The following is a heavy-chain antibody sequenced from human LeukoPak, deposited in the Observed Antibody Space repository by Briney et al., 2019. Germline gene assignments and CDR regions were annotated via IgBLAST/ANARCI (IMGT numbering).Heavy chain of an antibody. J-gene: IGHJ4*02. V-gene: IGHV1-46*02. CDR3: GRDPTYRNYFDS. CDR1: GNSLNNYH. D-gene: IGHD1-1*01. Sequence: ASVKVSCKASGNSLNNYHMHWVRQAPGQGPAWLGIIRPGGDGPSYAQKFQGRVTMTRDMSTSTVYMELSSLTSDDTAVYYCGRDPTYRNYFDSWGQGTLVTVSS. CDR2: IRPGGDGP.